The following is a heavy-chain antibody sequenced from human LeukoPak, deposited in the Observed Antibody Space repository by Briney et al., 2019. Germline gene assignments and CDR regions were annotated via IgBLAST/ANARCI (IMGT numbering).Heavy chain of an antibody. J-gene: IGHJ4*02. V-gene: IGHV3-23*01. CDR2: ISGSGGST. CDR3: ARRGYSGYDITGLDY. Sequence: GGSLRLSCAASGFTFSSYAMSWVRQAPGKGLEWVSAISGSGGSTYYADSVKGRFTISRDNSKNTLYLQMNSLRAEDTAVYYCARRGYSGYDITGLDYWGQGTLVTVSS. CDR1: GFTFSSYA. D-gene: IGHD5-12*01.